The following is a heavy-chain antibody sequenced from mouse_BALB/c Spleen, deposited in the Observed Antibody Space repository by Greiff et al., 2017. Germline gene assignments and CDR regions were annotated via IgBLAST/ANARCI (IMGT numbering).Heavy chain of an antibody. J-gene: IGHJ1*01. D-gene: IGHD2-14*01. V-gene: IGHV3-2*02. CDR2: ISYSGST. Sequence: EVKLQESGPGLVKPSQSLSLTCTVTGYSITSDYAWNWIRQFPGNKLEWMGYISYSGSTSYNPSLKSRISITRDTSKNQFFLQLNSVTTEDTATYYCAKRGYDEDWYWYFDVWGAGTTVTVSS. CDR1: GYSITSDYA. CDR3: AKRGYDEDWYWYFDV.